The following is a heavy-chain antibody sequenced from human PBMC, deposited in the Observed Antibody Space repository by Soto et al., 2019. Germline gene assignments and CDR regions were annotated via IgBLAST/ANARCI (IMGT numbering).Heavy chain of an antibody. D-gene: IGHD3-16*01. CDR1: GYSFTRYG. CDR2: INTYNDNT. J-gene: IGHJ6*02. V-gene: IGHV1-18*01. CDR3: AMVDVYVTPSPQDV. Sequence: QVQLVQSRAEVKNPGASVKVSCKASGYSFTRYGIAWARQAPGQGLEWMGWINTYNDNTNYAQNLQGRVTLTTDTATSTAYMELTSLRSNDTAIHYCAMVDVYVTPSPQDVWGQGTTVIVSS.